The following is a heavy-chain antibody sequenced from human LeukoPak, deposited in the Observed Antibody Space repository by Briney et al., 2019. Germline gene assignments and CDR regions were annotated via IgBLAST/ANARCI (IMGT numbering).Heavy chain of an antibody. Sequence: LGEPLKTSCKSSGSTFTSYWSGWLPQIPGKGLEWMGIIYGGDSDTRYSQSFKGQVTISGDKSISTAYLQWSSLKAANRALYYCASQTAYATKWHGYLDLWGRGTLVTVSS. CDR3: ASQTAYATKWHGYLDL. CDR1: GSTFTSYW. V-gene: IGHV5-51*01. CDR2: IYGGDSDT. D-gene: IGHD2-15*01. J-gene: IGHJ2*01.